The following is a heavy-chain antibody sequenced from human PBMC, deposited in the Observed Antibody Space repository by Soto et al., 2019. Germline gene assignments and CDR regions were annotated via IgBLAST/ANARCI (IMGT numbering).Heavy chain of an antibody. Sequence: PSETLSLTCAVYGGFVSSGSYYWSWIRQPPGKGLEWIGDMSHSGGTHYNPSLKSRVTISVDTSKNQFSLKLSSVTAADPAVSYGAGSYDILTPFDPWGQGTLVTVSS. D-gene: IGHD3-9*01. J-gene: IGHJ5*02. CDR1: GGFVSSGSYY. V-gene: IGHV4-61*01. CDR3: AGSYDILTPFDP. CDR2: MSHSGGT.